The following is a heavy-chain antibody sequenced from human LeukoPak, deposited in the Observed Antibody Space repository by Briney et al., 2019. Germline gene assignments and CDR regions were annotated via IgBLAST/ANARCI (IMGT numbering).Heavy chain of an antibody. CDR2: IYYSGST. CDR3: ARDSSIDYGSGFVYDY. Sequence: PSETLSLTCTVSGGSISSYYWSWIRQPPGKGLEWIGHIYYSGSTNYNPSHKSRVTISVDTSKNQFSLKLSSVTAADTAVYYCARDSSIDYGSGFVYDYWGQGTLVTVSS. CDR1: GGSISSYY. J-gene: IGHJ4*02. V-gene: IGHV4-59*01. D-gene: IGHD3-10*01.